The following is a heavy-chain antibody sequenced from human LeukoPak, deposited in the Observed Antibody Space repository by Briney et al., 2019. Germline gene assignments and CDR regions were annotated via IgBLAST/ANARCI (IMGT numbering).Heavy chain of an antibody. CDR3: ARDVRYSSSWYGFDY. Sequence: GGSLRLSCAASGFTLSSYWMTWVRQAPGKGLEWVANIKQDGSEKYYVDSVKGRFTISRDNAKNSLYLQMNSLRAGDTAVYYCARDVRYSSSWYGFDYWGQGTLVTVSS. V-gene: IGHV3-7*01. CDR1: GFTLSSYW. CDR2: IKQDGSEK. D-gene: IGHD6-13*01. J-gene: IGHJ4*02.